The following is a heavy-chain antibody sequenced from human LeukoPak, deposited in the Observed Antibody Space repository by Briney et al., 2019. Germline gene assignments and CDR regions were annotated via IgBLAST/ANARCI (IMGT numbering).Heavy chain of an antibody. Sequence: SETLSLTCTVSGGSISSYYWSWIRQLAGKGLEWIGRIYTSGSTNYNPSLKSRVTMSVDTSKNQFSLKLSSVTAADTAVYYCASEGNTVTTNYYYYYMDVWGKGTTVTVSS. CDR1: GGSISSYY. D-gene: IGHD4-17*01. J-gene: IGHJ6*03. V-gene: IGHV4-4*07. CDR3: ASEGNTVTTNYYYYYMDV. CDR2: IYTSGST.